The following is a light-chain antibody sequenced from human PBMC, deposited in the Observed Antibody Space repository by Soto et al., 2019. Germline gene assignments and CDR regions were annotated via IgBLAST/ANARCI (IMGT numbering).Light chain of an antibody. CDR1: RTISSG. V-gene: IGKV1-5*03. Sequence: QITQSPSTLSGSVGDSDTNTYLSSRTISSGLAWYQQKPGKAPKLLIYKASTLKSGVPSRFSGSGSGTDFTLTISGLQSEDFAVYYCQQYNNWPQTFGQGTKVDIK. CDR3: QQYNNWPQT. J-gene: IGKJ1*01. CDR2: KAS.